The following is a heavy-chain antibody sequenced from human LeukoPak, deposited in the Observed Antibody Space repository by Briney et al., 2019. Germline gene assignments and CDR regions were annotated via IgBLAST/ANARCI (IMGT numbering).Heavy chain of an antibody. CDR1: GYTLTELS. Sequence: GASVKVSCKVSGYTLTELSMHWVRQAPGKGLEWMGGFDPEDGETIYAQKFQGRVTMTRDTSISTAYMELSRLRSDDTAVYYCARAFGRAGWGQGTLVTVSS. CDR3: ARAFGRAG. CDR2: FDPEDGET. D-gene: IGHD3-16*01. V-gene: IGHV1-24*01. J-gene: IGHJ4*02.